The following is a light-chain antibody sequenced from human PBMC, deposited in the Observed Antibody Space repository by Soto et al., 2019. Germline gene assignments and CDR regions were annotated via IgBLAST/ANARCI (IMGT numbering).Light chain of an antibody. CDR2: DVT. V-gene: IGLV2-11*01. Sequence: QSVLTQPRSVSGSPGQSVTISCTGTKSDVGGYNYVSWYQHHPGKAPKLVISDVTERPSGVPDRFSGSKSGNTASLTISGLQADDEADYFCSSYTSISTLVFGGGTKLTVL. CDR1: KSDVGGYNY. CDR3: SSYTSISTLV. J-gene: IGLJ2*01.